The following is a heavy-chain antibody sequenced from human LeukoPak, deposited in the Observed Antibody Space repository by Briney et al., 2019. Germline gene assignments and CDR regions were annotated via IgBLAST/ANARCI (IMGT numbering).Heavy chain of an antibody. J-gene: IGHJ4*02. V-gene: IGHV3-74*01. CDR2: LPPDELDI. CDR1: GFTFTNYW. CDR3: ARDRSYGYDY. D-gene: IGHD5-18*01. Sequence: GGSLRLSCAASGFTFTNYWMHWVRQAPGMGLVWVSRLPPDELDIIYADSVKGRFTVSRDNAKNTVYLQMNNLRAEDTAVYYCARDRSYGYDYWGQGTLVTVSS.